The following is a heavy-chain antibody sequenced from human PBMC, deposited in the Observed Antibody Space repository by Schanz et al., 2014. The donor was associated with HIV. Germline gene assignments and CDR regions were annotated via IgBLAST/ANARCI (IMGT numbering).Heavy chain of an antibody. J-gene: IGHJ6*01. D-gene: IGHD6-13*01. CDR2: IIPIFGTA. Sequence: QVQLVQSGAEVKKPGSSVKVSCKASGGTFSSHAISWVRQAPGQGLEWMGGIIPIFGTANYARKFQGRVTITADESTSTAYMEVSSVRSEDTAVYYCARELGGYSSSWDPSRHYYGMDVWGQGTTVTVSS. CDR3: ARELGGYSSSWDPSRHYYGMDV. CDR1: GGTFSSHA. V-gene: IGHV1-69*01.